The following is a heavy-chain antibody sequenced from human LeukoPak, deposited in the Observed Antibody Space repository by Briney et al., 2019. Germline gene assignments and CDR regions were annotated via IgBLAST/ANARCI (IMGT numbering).Heavy chain of an antibody. CDR3: ATGLQDKYQLPMPGGVDY. J-gene: IGHJ4*02. CDR1: GYTFTSYD. Sequence: ASVKVSCKASGYTFTSYDINWVRQATGQGLEWMGWMNPNSGNTGYAQKFQGRVTITRNTSISTAYMELSSLRAEDTAFYYCATGLQDKYQLPMPGGVDYWGQGTLVTVSS. D-gene: IGHD2-2*01. V-gene: IGHV1-8*03. CDR2: MNPNSGNT.